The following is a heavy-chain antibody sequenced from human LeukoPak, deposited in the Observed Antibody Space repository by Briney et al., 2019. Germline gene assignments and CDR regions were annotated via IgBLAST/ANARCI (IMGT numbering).Heavy chain of an antibody. V-gene: IGHV3-23*01. CDR1: GFTFSSYA. CDR3: TRAGFSAYDFDS. Sequence: GGSLRLSSAASGFTFSSYAMSWVRQAPRKGLEWVSAISGSGGSTYYADSVKGRFTISRDNAKDTLYLQMNSLRAEETAVYYCTRAGFSAYDFDSWGQGTLVTVSS. CDR2: ISGSGGST. J-gene: IGHJ4*02. D-gene: IGHD5-12*01.